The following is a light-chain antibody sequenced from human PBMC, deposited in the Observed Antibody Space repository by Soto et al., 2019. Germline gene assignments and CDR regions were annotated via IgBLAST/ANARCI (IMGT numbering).Light chain of an antibody. CDR2: GAS. V-gene: IGKV3-20*01. Sequence: QSAVTVSLSKGERATVACRSSQSVSSSYLAWYQQKPGQAPRLLIYGASSRATGIPDRFSGSGSGTDFTLTISRLEPEDFAVYYCQQYNNWPRTFGHGTNVAIK. CDR1: QSVSSSY. CDR3: QQYNNWPRT. J-gene: IGKJ1*01.